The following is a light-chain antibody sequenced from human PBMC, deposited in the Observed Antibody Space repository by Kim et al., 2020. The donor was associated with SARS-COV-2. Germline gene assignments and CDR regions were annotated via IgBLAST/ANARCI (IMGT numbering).Light chain of an antibody. CDR2: RNN. Sequence: ELTQPPSASGTPGQRVTISCSGSSSNIGSNYVYWYQQFPGTAPKLLIYRNNQRPSGVPDRFSGFKSGTSASLAISGLRSEDEADYYCAAWDDTLSGWVFGGGTQLTVL. J-gene: IGLJ3*02. CDR3: AAWDDTLSGWV. V-gene: IGLV1-47*01. CDR1: SSNIGSNY.